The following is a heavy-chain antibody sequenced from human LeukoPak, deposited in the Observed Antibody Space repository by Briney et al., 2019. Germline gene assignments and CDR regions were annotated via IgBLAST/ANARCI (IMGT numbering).Heavy chain of an antibody. CDR3: ARVGGSGSLSYYYYYMDV. CDR2: IYYSGST. J-gene: IGHJ6*03. Sequence: SETLSLTCTVSGGSISSYYWSWIRQPPGKGLEWIGYIYYSGSTNYNPSLKSRVTISVDTSKNQFSLKLSSVTAADTAVYYCARVGGSGSLSYYYYYMDVWGKGTTVTISS. CDR1: GGSISSYY. V-gene: IGHV4-59*01. D-gene: IGHD3-10*01.